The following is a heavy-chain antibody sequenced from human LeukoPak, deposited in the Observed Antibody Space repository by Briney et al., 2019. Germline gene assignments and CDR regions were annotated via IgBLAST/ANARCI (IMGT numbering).Heavy chain of an antibody. D-gene: IGHD3-10*01. Sequence: SETLSLTCTVSGGSISSGGYYWSWIRQHPGKGLEWIGYIYYSGSTYYSPSLKSRVTISVDTSKNQFSLKLSSVTAADTAVYYCARGYYYYGSGSQNWFDPWGQGTLVTVSS. CDR3: ARGYYYYGSGSQNWFDP. CDR2: IYYSGST. V-gene: IGHV4-31*03. J-gene: IGHJ5*02. CDR1: GGSISSGGYY.